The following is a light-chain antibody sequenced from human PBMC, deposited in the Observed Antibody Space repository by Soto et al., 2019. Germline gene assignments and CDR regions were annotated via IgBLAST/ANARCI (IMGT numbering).Light chain of an antibody. V-gene: IGKV3-20*01. J-gene: IGKJ2*01. CDR2: GAS. CDR3: QQYGTSAYT. Sequence: IVLTQSPGTLSLSPGERATLSCRASQSVGSNYLAWYQQKPGQTPRLLIYGASSRATDIPDRFSGSGSGRDFTITIRRLEPEGFAVYYCQQYGTSAYTFGQGTTLEIK. CDR1: QSVGSNY.